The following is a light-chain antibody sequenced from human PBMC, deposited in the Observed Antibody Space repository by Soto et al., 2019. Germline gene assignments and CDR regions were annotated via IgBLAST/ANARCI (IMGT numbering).Light chain of an antibody. CDR2: KAS. V-gene: IGKV1-5*03. Sequence: DIQMTQSPSTLSASVGDRVTITCRASQSISSWLAWYQQKPGKAPKLLIYKASSLESGVLSRFSGSGSGTEFTLTISSLQPDDFATYYLQQYNSYSYTFGQGTKLEIK. CDR3: QQYNSYSYT. CDR1: QSISSW. J-gene: IGKJ2*01.